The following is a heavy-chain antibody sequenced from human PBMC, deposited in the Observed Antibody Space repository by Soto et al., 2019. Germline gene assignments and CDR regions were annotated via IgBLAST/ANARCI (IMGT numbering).Heavy chain of an antibody. D-gene: IGHD5-12*01. CDR3: ARDPGGATTVDV. CDR2: IYYSGST. CDR1: GGSISSYY. V-gene: IGHV4-59*01. J-gene: IGHJ6*02. Sequence: SETLSLTCTVSGGSISSYYWSWIRQPPGKGLEWIGYIYYSGSTNYNPSLKSRVTISVDTSKNQFSLKLSSVTAADTAVYYCARDPGGATTVDVWGQGTTVTVSS.